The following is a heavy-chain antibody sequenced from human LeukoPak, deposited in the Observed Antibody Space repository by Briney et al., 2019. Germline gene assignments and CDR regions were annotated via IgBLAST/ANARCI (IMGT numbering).Heavy chain of an antibody. CDR3: ASSFIAAAGTFRAFDY. CDR1: GGSISSYY. D-gene: IGHD6-13*01. Sequence: SETLSLTCTASGGSISSYYWSWIRQPPGKGLEWIGYIYYSGSTNYNPSLKSRVTISVDTSKNQFSLKLSSVTAADTAVYYCASSFIAAAGTFRAFDYWGQGTLVTVSS. CDR2: IYYSGST. V-gene: IGHV4-59*01. J-gene: IGHJ4*02.